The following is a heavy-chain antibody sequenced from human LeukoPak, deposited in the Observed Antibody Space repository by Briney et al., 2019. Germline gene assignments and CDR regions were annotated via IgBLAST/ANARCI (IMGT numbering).Heavy chain of an antibody. D-gene: IGHD3-16*01. CDR2: ISSSSSYI. J-gene: IGHJ6*02. Sequence: GVLRLSCAASGFTFSSYSMNWVRQAPGQGLEWVSSISSSSSYIYYADSVKGRFTNSRDNAKNSLYLQMNSLRAEDTAVYYCARDFFGVLTPYYYGIYVWGQGTTVTVSS. CDR1: GFTFSSYS. CDR3: ARDFFGVLTPYYYGIYV. V-gene: IGHV3-21*01.